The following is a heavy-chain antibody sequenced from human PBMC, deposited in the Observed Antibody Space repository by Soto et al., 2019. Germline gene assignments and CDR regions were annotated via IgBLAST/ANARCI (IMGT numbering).Heavy chain of an antibody. V-gene: IGHV3-30*18. CDR2: ISDDGSSK. CDR3: AKRSSRNPYYYGIDV. Sequence: QVQLVESGGGVVQPGRSLRLSCAASGFTFSSYGMHWVRQAPGKGLEWVAVISDDGSSKYYVDSVKGRFTISRDNSKHTLYLQMNSLRAEDTDAYFCAKRSSRNPYYYGIDVWGQGTTVTVSS. CDR1: GFTFSSYG. J-gene: IGHJ6*02.